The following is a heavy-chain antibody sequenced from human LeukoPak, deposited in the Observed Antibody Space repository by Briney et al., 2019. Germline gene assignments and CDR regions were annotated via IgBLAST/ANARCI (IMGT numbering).Heavy chain of an antibody. CDR3: ARDRLRGYGVYGGHHYYGMDV. Sequence: GGSLRLSCVASGFTFADNVMNWVRQAPGKGLEWVSGINWNGGSTAYADSVKGRFTISRDNAKNSLYLQMNSLRGEDAALYYCARDRLRGYGVYGGHHYYGMDVWGQGTTVTVSS. D-gene: IGHD4-17*01. CDR2: INWNGGST. CDR1: GFTFADNV. J-gene: IGHJ6*02. V-gene: IGHV3-20*04.